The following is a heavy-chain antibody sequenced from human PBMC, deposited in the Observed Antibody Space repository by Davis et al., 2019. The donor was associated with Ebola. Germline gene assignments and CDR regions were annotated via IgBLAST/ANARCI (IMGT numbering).Heavy chain of an antibody. CDR3: AKKEGSGWYRGFDY. Sequence: GSLRPSCAASGFTFSNYAMSWVRQAPGKGLEWVSAVTASGGSTYYADSVKGRFTISRDNSKNTLYLQMNSLRAEDTAVYYCAKKEGSGWYRGFDYWGQGTLVTVSS. V-gene: IGHV3-23*01. CDR2: VTASGGST. CDR1: GFTFSNYA. J-gene: IGHJ4*02. D-gene: IGHD6-19*01.